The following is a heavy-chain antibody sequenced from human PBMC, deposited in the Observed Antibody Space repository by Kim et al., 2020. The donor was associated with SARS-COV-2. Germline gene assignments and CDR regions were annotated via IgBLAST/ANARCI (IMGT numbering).Heavy chain of an antibody. D-gene: IGHD4-4*01. V-gene: IGHV1-69*13. Sequence: SVKVSCEASGGTFNDFAFHWVRQAPGQGLEWMGGINPDFVLPEYSQKFQGRVTIIADATTSTAYMDLSTLRSEDTAFYYCARGQVTTWEVPSSLPPSYF. CDR3: ARGQVTTWEVPSSLPPSYF. CDR1: GGTFNDFA. CDR2: INPDFVLP. J-gene: IGHJ4*01.